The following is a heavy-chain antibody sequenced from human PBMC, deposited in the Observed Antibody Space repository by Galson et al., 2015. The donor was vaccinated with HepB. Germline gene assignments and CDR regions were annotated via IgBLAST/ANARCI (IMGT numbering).Heavy chain of an antibody. D-gene: IGHD1-7*01. CDR2: ISYDGTFK. J-gene: IGHJ3*01. CDR1: FTFSGYA. CDR3: AREGSPQTISWYAFEV. Sequence: LRLSCAASFTFSGYAMHWVRPAPGQGLEWVALISYDGTFKNYGDSVKGRFTVSRDNFKNTLYLQMNSLRPEDTAVYYCAREGSPQTISWYAFEVWGQGTMVTVS. V-gene: IGHV3-30*04.